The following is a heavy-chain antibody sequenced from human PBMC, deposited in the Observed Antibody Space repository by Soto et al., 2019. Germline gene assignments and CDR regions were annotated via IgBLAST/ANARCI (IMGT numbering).Heavy chain of an antibody. CDR1: GFTFSSYA. CDR3: AKGSRGGYYYDSSGYPRSYFDY. J-gene: IGHJ4*02. CDR2: ISGSGGST. V-gene: IGHV3-23*01. Sequence: PGGSLRLSCAASGFTFSSYAMSWVRQAPGKGLEWVSAISGSGGSTYYADSVKGRFTISRDNSKNTLYLQMNSLRAEDTAVYYCAKGSRGGYYYDSSGYPRSYFDYWGQGTLVTVS. D-gene: IGHD3-22*01.